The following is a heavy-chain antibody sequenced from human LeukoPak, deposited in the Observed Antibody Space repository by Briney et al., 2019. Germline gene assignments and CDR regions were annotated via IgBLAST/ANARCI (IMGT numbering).Heavy chain of an antibody. CDR3: TTRRQDGW. V-gene: IGHV3-15*01. D-gene: IGHD2-15*01. CDR2: IKSKSDGGTI. CDR1: GFTFSSYG. J-gene: IGHJ4*02. Sequence: PGGSLRLSCAASGFTFSSYGMHWVRQAPGKGLEWVGRIKSKSDGGTIDYAAPVKGRFTISRDDSRNTLYLQMNSLKTEDTAVYYCTTRRQDGWWGQGTLVTVS.